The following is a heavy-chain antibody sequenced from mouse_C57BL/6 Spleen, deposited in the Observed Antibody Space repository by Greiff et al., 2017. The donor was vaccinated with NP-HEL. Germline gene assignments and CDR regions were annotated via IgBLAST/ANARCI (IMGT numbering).Heavy chain of an antibody. CDR2: IYPGDGDT. D-gene: IGHD2-3*01. V-gene: IGHV1-82*01. Sequence: VQLQQSGPELVKPGASVKISCKASGYAFSSSWMNWVKQRPGKGLEWIGRIYPGDGDTNYNGKFKGKATLTADKSSSTAYMQLSSLTSEDSAVYFCARWSEGYPDYFDYWGQGTTLTVSS. J-gene: IGHJ2*01. CDR3: ARWSEGYPDYFDY. CDR1: GYAFSSSW.